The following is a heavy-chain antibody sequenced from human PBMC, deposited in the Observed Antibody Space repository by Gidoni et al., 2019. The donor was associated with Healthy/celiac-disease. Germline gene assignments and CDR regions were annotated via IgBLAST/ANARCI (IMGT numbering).Heavy chain of an antibody. CDR1: GGNLSSYA. Sequence: QVQLVQSGAEVKKPGSSVKVSCKASGGNLSSYAIRWVRQAPGQGLEWMGGILPIFGTANYAQKFQGRVTITADESTSTAYMELSSLRSEDTAVYYCARDREEYSSGTNWFDPWGQGTLVTVSS. CDR2: ILPIFGTA. CDR3: ARDREEYSSGTNWFDP. V-gene: IGHV1-69*01. D-gene: IGHD6-19*01. J-gene: IGHJ5*02.